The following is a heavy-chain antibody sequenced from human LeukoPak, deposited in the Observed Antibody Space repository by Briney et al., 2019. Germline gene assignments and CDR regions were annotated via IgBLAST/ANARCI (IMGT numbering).Heavy chain of an antibody. Sequence: GGSLRLSCAPSGFTFSSYWMHCVRQAPGKGRVGVSRINCDGSSTSYAASVKGRFTISRDNAKNTLYLQLNSLRAADTAVYYCARGRYSYDPFDYWGQGTLVTVSS. D-gene: IGHD5-18*01. J-gene: IGHJ4*02. CDR1: GFTFSSYW. V-gene: IGHV3-74*01. CDR2: INCDGSST. CDR3: ARGRYSYDPFDY.